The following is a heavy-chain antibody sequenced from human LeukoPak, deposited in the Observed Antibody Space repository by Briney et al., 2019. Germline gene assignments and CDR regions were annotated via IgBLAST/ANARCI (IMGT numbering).Heavy chain of an antibody. Sequence: GGSLRLSCATSGFTFSDYYMSWLRQAPGKGLEWLSYISGDGGDINYADSVGGRFTVSRDNAKNALDLQMNSLRAEDTAVYYCARERGYSGGFDYWGQGTLVTVSS. CDR2: ISGDGGDI. CDR1: GFTFSDYY. CDR3: ARERGYSGGFDY. J-gene: IGHJ4*02. V-gene: IGHV3-11*01. D-gene: IGHD2-15*01.